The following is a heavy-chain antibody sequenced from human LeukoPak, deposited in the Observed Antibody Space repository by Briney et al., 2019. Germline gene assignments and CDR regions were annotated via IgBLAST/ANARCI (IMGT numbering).Heavy chain of an antibody. CDR2: IIPIFGTA. D-gene: IGHD3-22*01. CDR1: GGTFSSYA. CDR3: ASSSGFGHLLPFDY. V-gene: IGHV1-69*06. Sequence: GASVKVSCKASGGTFSSYAISWVRQAPGQGLEWMGGIIPIFGTANYAQKFQGRVTITADKSTSTAYMELSSLRSEDTAVYYCASSSGFGHLLPFDYWGQGTLVTVSS. J-gene: IGHJ4*02.